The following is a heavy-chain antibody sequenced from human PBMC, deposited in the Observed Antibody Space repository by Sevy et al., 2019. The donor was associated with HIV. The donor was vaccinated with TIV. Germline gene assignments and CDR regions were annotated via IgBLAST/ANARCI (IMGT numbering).Heavy chain of an antibody. CDR2: IRNSGTTI. CDR1: GFTFSSYE. CDR3: ARDLPPSATTVAHFDY. J-gene: IGHJ4*02. D-gene: IGHD4-17*01. V-gene: IGHV3-48*03. Sequence: EGSLRLSCAASGFTFSSYEMNWVRQAPGKVLEWVSYIRNSGTTISYSDSVRGRFSISRDNARNSLYLQMNSLRAEDTAVYYCARDLPPSATTVAHFDYWGQGTLVTVSS.